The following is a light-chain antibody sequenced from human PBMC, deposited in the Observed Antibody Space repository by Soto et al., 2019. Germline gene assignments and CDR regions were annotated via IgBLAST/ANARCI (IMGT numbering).Light chain of an antibody. J-gene: IGKJ4*01. CDR2: GAS. Sequence: ERVMTQSPATLSVSPGERATLSCRASQSVSSNLGWYQQKPGQAPRLLIYGASTRASGIPARFSGSGSGTEFTLNISSLQSEDFAVYFCQQYNNWPLTFGGGTKVDIK. V-gene: IGKV3-15*01. CDR1: QSVSSN. CDR3: QQYNNWPLT.